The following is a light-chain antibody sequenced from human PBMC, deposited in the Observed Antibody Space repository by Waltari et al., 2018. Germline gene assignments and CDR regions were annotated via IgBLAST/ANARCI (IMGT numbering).Light chain of an antibody. J-gene: IGKJ2*01. CDR3: QQYNNWRT. CDR2: GAS. CDR1: QSIARN. V-gene: IGKV3-15*01. Sequence: EVLMTQSPRTLSVSPGERATLSCRASQSIARNLAWYQQKPGQAPRLLIYGASTRATDVPDRFSGSGSGTEFTLTISSLQSEDFAVYYCQQYNNWRTFGQGTKLEIK.